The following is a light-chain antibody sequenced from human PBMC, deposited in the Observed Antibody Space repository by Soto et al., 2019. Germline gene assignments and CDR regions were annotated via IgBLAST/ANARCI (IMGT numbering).Light chain of an antibody. CDR2: GAS. CDR3: LQYNNWPPWT. V-gene: IGKV3-15*01. J-gene: IGKJ1*01. Sequence: EIVLTQSPGTLSVSPGDRVTLSCRASQSVDINLAWYQQRAGQAPRLLIYGASTRATGIPARFSGSGSGTEFTLTVSSLQSEDFAVYYCLQYNNWPPWTFGQGTKVDIK. CDR1: QSVDIN.